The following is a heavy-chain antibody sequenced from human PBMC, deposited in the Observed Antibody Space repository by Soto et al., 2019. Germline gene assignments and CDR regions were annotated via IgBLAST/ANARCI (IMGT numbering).Heavy chain of an antibody. J-gene: IGHJ5*02. CDR3: AKVTIVVVPVAMPGWFDP. Sequence: VQLLESGGGLVQPGGSLRLSCAASGSTFITSAMSWVRQAPGKGLEWVSAISGSGGGTYYADSVKGRFTISRDNSKNTLYLQMNSLRVEDTAVYYCAKVTIVVVPVAMPGWFDPWGQGTLVTVSS. CDR2: ISGSGGGT. CDR1: GSTFITSA. D-gene: IGHD2-2*01. V-gene: IGHV3-23*01.